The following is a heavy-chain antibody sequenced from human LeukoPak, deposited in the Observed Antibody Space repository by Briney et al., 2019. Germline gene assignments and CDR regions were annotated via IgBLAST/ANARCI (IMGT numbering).Heavy chain of an antibody. CDR1: GGSISSGGYS. CDR3: ARDRMGTVMVPIDY. CDR2: IYYSGST. J-gene: IGHJ4*02. V-gene: IGHV4-30-4*07. D-gene: IGHD5-18*01. Sequence: SQTLSLTCAVSGGSISSGGYSWSWIRQPPGKGLEWIGYIYYSGSTYYNPSLKSRVTISVDTSKNQFSLKLSSVTAADTAVYYCARDRMGTVMVPIDYWGQGTLVTVSS.